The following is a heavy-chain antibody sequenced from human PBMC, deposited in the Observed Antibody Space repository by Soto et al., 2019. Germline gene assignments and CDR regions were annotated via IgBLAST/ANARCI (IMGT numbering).Heavy chain of an antibody. D-gene: IGHD5-18*01. CDR3: ARSRLSYGYSLYFDY. J-gene: IGHJ4*02. Sequence: SETLSLTCTVSGGSISSYYWSWIRQPPGKGLEWIGYIYYSGSTNYNPSLKSRVTISVDTSKNQFSLKLSSVTAADTAVYYCARSRLSYGYSLYFDYWGQGTLVTVSS. CDR1: GGSISSYY. V-gene: IGHV4-59*01. CDR2: IYYSGST.